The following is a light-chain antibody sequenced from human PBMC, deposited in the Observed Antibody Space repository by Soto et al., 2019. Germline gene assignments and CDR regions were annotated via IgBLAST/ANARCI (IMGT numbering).Light chain of an antibody. CDR3: FSYAGGSTWV. CDR1: RSDVGSYNS. V-gene: IGLV2-23*02. J-gene: IGLJ3*02. Sequence: QSALTQPASVSGSPGQSITISCTGTRSDVGSYNSITWYQQHPGKAPSVMIFEVTKRPSGISTRFSGSKSGHTASLTISGLQAEDEADYFCFSYAGGSTWVFGGGTKLTVL. CDR2: EVT.